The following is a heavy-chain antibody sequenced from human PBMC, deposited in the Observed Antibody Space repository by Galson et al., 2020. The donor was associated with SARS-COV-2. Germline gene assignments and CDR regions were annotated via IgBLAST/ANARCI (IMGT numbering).Heavy chain of an antibody. CDR3: VKLPWATMVGAGADD. Sequence: GGSLRLSCEASGFKFHNYAMSWVRQPPGRGLEWVSGISASDGSTYYADSVKGRFTISRDDSQSTLVLHMSSLRADDTAIYYCVKLPWATMVGAGADDWDRGARVTVS. CDR2: ISASDGST. CDR1: GFKFHNYA. D-gene: IGHD3-10*02. J-gene: IGHJ4*02. V-gene: IGHV3-23*01.